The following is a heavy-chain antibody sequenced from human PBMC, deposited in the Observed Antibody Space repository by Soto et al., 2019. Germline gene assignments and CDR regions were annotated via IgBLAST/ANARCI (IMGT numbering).Heavy chain of an antibody. D-gene: IGHD6-25*01. CDR2: IYSGGGT. V-gene: IGHV3-66*01. J-gene: IGHJ4*02. CDR3: ATRMTTAPF. Sequence: EVRLVQSGGGLVQPGGSLRLSCAASLFIVSDNYMSWVRQAPGKGLEWVSRIYSGGGTDYAESVKGRITISRDNDKNTLYLQRNSLKADDTGIYYCATRMTTAPFWGQGSVVNVPS. CDR1: LFIVSDNY.